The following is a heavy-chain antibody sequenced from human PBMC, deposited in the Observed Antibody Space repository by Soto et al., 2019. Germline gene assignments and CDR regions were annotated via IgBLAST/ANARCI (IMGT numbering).Heavy chain of an antibody. J-gene: IGHJ4*02. CDR1: GGTFSSYA. CDR2: MSPILGTA. D-gene: IGHD6-13*01. CDR3: ARTSNGPYSSSWYRLDY. V-gene: IGHV1-69*10. Sequence: VNVSCQASGGTFSSYAISCVRQAPRHGLEWMRRMSPILGTANYAQKFQGRFTITADKSTSTAYMELSSLRSEDTAVYYCARTSNGPYSSSWYRLDYSGQGTLVTVS.